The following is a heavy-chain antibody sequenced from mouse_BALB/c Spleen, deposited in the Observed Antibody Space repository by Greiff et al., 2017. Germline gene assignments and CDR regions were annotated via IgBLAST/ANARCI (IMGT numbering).Heavy chain of an antibody. V-gene: IGHV1-7*01. CDR1: GYTFTSYW. CDR2: INPSTGYT. CDR3: ARSLYAMDY. Sequence: QVQLKESGAELAKPGASVKMSCKASGYTFTSYWMHRVKQRPGQGLEWIGYINPSTGYTEYNQKFKDKATLTADKSSSTAYMQLSSLTSEDSAVYYCARSLYAMDYWGQGTSVTVSS. J-gene: IGHJ4*01.